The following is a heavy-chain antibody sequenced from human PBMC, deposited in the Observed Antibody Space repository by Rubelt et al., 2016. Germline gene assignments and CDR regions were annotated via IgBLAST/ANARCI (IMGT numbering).Heavy chain of an antibody. CDR1: GFSLSTSGMF. Sequence: QVTLRESGPALVKPTQTLTLTCTFSGFSLSTSGMFVSWIRQPPGKALEWLARIDWDDDKYYSTSLKTRLTISKDTPKNQVVLTMTNMDPVDTATYYCARTRTLYWYFDIWGRGTLVTVSS. J-gene: IGHJ2*01. CDR2: IDWDDDK. D-gene: IGHD2-2*01. V-gene: IGHV2-70*15. CDR3: ARTRTLYWYFDI.